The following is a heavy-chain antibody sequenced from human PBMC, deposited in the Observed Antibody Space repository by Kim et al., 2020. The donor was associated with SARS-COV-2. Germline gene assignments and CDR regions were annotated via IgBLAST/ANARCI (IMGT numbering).Heavy chain of an antibody. V-gene: IGHV4-39*01. CDR2: ISYGGGT. Sequence: SETLSLTYTVSGASLTTTPYYWGWIRQPPGKGLEWIGSISYGGGTFYNPSLNTRVSISRDTSNSQFSLKLISVTAADTALYFCARQGYNVLSGHFERDFWGQGTLVTVSA. D-gene: IGHD3-3*01. CDR1: GASLTTTPYY. CDR3: ARQGYNVLSGHFERDF. J-gene: IGHJ4*02.